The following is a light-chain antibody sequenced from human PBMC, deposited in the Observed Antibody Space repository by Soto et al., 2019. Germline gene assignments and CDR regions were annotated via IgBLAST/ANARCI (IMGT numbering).Light chain of an antibody. CDR2: TTN. CDR3: AAWDDSLNGHV. V-gene: IGLV1-44*01. CDR1: SSNTGNSS. J-gene: IGLJ1*01. Sequence: QSVLTQPHSASGTPGQRVTISCSGSSSNTGNSSVHWFQQLPGTAPKLLISTTNQRPSGVPERFSGSKSGTSASLAISGLQSEDEADYYCAAWDDSLNGHVFGTGTKVTVL.